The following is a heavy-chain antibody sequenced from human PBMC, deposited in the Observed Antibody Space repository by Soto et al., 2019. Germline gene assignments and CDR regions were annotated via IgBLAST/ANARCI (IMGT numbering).Heavy chain of an antibody. CDR3: ARGPSPVLRFLEWFPREV. CDR1: GYTFTSYD. Sequence: ASVKVSCKASGYTFTSYDINWVRQATGQGLEWMGWMNPNIGNTGYAQKFQGRVTMTRNTSISTAYMELSSLRSEDTAVYYCARGPSPVLRFLEWFPREVWGQGTPVTVSS. D-gene: IGHD3-3*01. CDR2: MNPNIGNT. V-gene: IGHV1-8*01. J-gene: IGHJ6*02.